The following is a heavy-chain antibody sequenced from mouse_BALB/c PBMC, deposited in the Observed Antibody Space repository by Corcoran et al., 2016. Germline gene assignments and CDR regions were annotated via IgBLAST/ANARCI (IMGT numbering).Heavy chain of an antibody. CDR2: ISCYNGAT. J-gene: IGHJ4*01. V-gene: IGHV1S34*01. CDR3: ACNYPHYYAMDY. D-gene: IGHD2-1*01. Sequence: LVKTGASVKISCKASGYSFTGYYMHWVKQSHGKSLEWIGYISCYNGATSHNQKFKGKATFTVDTSSSTAYMQFNSLTSEDSAVYYCACNYPHYYAMDYWGQGTSVTVSS. CDR1: GYSFTGYY.